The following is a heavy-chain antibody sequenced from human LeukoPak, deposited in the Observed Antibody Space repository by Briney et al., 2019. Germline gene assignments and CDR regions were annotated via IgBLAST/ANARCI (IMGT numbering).Heavy chain of an antibody. CDR1: GGTFSSYA. V-gene: IGHV1-69*06. J-gene: IGHJ4*02. CDR3: VPGRNYFDY. Sequence: GASVKVSCKASGGTFSSYAISWVRQAPGQGLEWMGGIIPIFGTANYAQKFQGRVTITADKSTSTAYMELSRLRSDDTAVYYCVPGRNYFDYWGQGTLVTVSS. CDR2: IIPIFGTA.